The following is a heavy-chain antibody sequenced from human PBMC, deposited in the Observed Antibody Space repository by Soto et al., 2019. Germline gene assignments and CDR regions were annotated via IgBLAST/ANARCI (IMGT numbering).Heavy chain of an antibody. CDR1: GGSISSYY. J-gene: IGHJ4*02. CDR3: ASMRGLYSSSWYFDY. V-gene: IGHV4-59*01. CDR2: IYYSGST. D-gene: IGHD6-13*01. Sequence: SETLPLTCTVFGGSISSYYWSWIRQPPGKGLEWIGYIYYSGSTNYNPSLKSRVTISVDTSKNQFSLKLSSVTAADTAVYYCASMRGLYSSSWYFDYWGQGTLVTVSS.